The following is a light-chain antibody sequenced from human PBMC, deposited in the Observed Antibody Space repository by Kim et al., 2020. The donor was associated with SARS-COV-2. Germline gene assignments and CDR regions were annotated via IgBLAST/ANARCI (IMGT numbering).Light chain of an antibody. CDR2: KDS. V-gene: IGLV3-25*03. Sequence: SYELTQPPSVSVSPGQTARITCSGDALPKQYAYWYQQKPGKAPVLVIYKDSERPSGIPERFSGSSSGTTVTLTISGVQAEDEADYYCQSADSSGTSWVFGGGTQLTVL. J-gene: IGLJ3*02. CDR3: QSADSSGTSWV. CDR1: ALPKQY.